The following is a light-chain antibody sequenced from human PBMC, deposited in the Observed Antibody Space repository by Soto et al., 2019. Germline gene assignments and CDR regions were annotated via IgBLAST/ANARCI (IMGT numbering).Light chain of an antibody. CDR3: QQTYKPPRT. CDR1: ETIASY. J-gene: IGKJ1*01. Sequence: DIQMTQSPSSLSASVGDRVTITCRASETIASYLNWYQQRPGKAPKLLIYAASSLQSGVPSRFGGRGSETDFTLTITSLQPEDFATYYWQQTYKPPRTFGQGTRL. V-gene: IGKV1-39*01. CDR2: AAS.